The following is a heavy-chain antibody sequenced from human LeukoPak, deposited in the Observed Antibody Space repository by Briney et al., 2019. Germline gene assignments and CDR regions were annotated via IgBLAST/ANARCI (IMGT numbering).Heavy chain of an antibody. CDR2: ISSSGSTI. D-gene: IGHD6-19*01. J-gene: IGHJ3*02. Sequence: PGGSLRLSCADSGFTFSSYEMNWVRQAPGKGLEWVSYISSSGSTIYYTDSVKGRFTISRDNAKNSLYLQMTSLRAEDTAIYYCARDSSGWSHDAFDIWGQGTMVTVSS. CDR3: ARDSSGWSHDAFDI. V-gene: IGHV3-48*03. CDR1: GFTFSSYE.